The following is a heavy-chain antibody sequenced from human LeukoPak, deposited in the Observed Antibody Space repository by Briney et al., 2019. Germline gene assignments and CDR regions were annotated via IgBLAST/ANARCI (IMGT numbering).Heavy chain of an antibody. D-gene: IGHD2-15*01. Sequence: GGSLRLSCAASGVTFSRYWMHWVRQPPGKGLVWVSRIKNDGSSTTYADSVKGRFTISRDSAKNTLYLQMDSLRVEDTAVYYCVREPYCSGGGCYTSGFDCWGQGTLVTVSS. J-gene: IGHJ4*02. CDR1: GVTFSRYW. CDR3: VREPYCSGGGCYTSGFDC. CDR2: IKNDGSST. V-gene: IGHV3-74*01.